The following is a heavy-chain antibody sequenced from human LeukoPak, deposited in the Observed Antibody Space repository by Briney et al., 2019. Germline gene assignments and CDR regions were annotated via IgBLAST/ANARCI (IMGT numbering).Heavy chain of an antibody. V-gene: IGHV4-59*01. CDR3: ARGMGLLSGAAAGELGY. J-gene: IGHJ4*02. CDR2: MFFNGSIYHSGST. D-gene: IGHD6-13*01. Sequence: SETLSLTCTVSADSISHSFWNWIRQPPGKGLEWIGYMFFNGSIYHSGSTAYNPSLKSRVSISLDSSKKQFSLHLTSVTAADTAVYYCARGMGLLSGAAAGELGYWGQGTLVTVSS. CDR1: ADSISHSF.